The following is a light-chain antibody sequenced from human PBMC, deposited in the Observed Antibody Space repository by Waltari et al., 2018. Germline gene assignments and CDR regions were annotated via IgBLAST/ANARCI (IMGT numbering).Light chain of an antibody. J-gene: IGKJ5*01. CDR2: CTS. Sequence: EVVMTQSPAALSVSPGERATLSCRASQTVSSNLAWYQQQPGQAPRLLIYCTSTRATGIPARFNGSGSGTEFTLTISSLQSEDLAIYYCQQYHKWPPITFGQGTRVEIK. CDR3: QQYHKWPPIT. CDR1: QTVSSN. V-gene: IGKV3-15*01.